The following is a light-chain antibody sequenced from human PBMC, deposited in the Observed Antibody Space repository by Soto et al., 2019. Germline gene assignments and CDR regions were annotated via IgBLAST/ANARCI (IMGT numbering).Light chain of an antibody. CDR2: GAS. J-gene: IGKJ4*01. Sequence: EIVMTQSPGTLSLSPGERATLSCRASQSVSSGYLAWYQQKPGQAPRLLIYGASSRATGIPARFSGSGSGTGFTLTISGLEPEDFAVYYCQQYVTSPLTFGGGTKVEIK. CDR3: QQYVTSPLT. V-gene: IGKV3-20*01. CDR1: QSVSSGY.